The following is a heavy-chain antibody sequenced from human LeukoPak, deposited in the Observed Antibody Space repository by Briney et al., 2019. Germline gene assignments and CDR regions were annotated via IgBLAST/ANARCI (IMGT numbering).Heavy chain of an antibody. V-gene: IGHV1-18*01. CDR3: ARGAARMVEVATIISFEY. D-gene: IGHD5-24*01. J-gene: IGHJ4*02. Sequence: GASVKVSCKASGYSFTTYGISWVRQAPGQGLEWMGWISANNNNTDNVQKLQGRVTMTTDTSTSTAYMELRSLRSDDTAVYYCARGAARMVEVATIISFEYWGQGTLVTVSS. CDR2: ISANNNNT. CDR1: GYSFTTYG.